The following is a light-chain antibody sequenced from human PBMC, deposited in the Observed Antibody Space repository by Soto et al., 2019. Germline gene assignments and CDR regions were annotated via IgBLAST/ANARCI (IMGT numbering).Light chain of an antibody. CDR3: QQYDNWPLT. CDR1: QSINNN. CDR2: AAS. V-gene: IGKV3-15*01. Sequence: EVVMTQSPATLSVSPGERASLSCRASQSINNNLAWYQRNPGQAPRLLIYAASTRATGIPARFSGSGSGTEFTLTISSLQSEDFEAYFCQQYDNWPLTVGGGTTVDI. J-gene: IGKJ4*01.